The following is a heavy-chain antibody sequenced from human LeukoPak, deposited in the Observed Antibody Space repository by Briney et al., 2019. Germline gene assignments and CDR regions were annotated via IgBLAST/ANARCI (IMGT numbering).Heavy chain of an antibody. V-gene: IGHV3-30-3*01. CDR3: ARGGGAASPLDY. D-gene: IGHD3-16*01. CDR2: ISYGGSNK. CDR1: GFTFSSYA. Sequence: GGSLRLSCAASGFTFSSYAMHWVRQAPGKGLEWVAVISYGGSNKYYADSVKGRFTISRDNSKNTLYLQMNSLRAEDTAVYYCARGGGAASPLDYWGQGTLVTVSS. J-gene: IGHJ4*02.